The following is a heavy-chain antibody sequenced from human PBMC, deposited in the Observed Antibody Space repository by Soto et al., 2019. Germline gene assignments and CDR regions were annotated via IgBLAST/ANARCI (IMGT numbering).Heavy chain of an antibody. CDR2: ISGSGGST. CDR3: AKYYDFWSGYLPNYYYYMDV. D-gene: IGHD3-3*01. CDR1: GFTFSSYA. Sequence: GGSLRLSCAASGFTFSSYAMSWVRQAPGKGLEWVSAISGSGGSTYYADSVKGRFTISRDNSKNTLYLQMNSLRAEDTAVYYCAKYYDFWSGYLPNYYYYMDVWGKGTTVTVSS. V-gene: IGHV3-23*01. J-gene: IGHJ6*03.